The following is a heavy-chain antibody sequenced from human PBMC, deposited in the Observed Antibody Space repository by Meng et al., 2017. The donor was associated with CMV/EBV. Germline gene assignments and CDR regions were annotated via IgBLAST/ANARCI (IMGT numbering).Heavy chain of an antibody. V-gene: IGHV3-21*01. Sequence: GESLKISCAASGFTFSSYSMNWVRQAPGKGLEWVSSISSSSSYIYYADSVKGRFTIARDNAKNSLYLQMNSLRGEDTAVDYCARSPHPYDFLCGYSYPFYYYGMDVWGQGTTVTVSS. J-gene: IGHJ6*02. D-gene: IGHD3-3*01. CDR2: ISSSSSYI. CDR3: ARSPHPYDFLCGYSYPFYYYGMDV. CDR1: GFTFSSYS.